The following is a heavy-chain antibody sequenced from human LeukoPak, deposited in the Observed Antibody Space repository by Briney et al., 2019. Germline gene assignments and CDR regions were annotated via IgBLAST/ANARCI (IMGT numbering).Heavy chain of an antibody. J-gene: IGHJ4*02. V-gene: IGHV4-34*01. Sequence: SETLSLTCAVYGGSFSGYYWSWIRQPPGKGLEWIGEINHSGSTNYNPSLMSRVTISVDTSKNQFSLKLSSVTAADTAVYYCARTGGVVVPAALPLDYWGQGTLVTVSS. CDR2: INHSGST. D-gene: IGHD2-2*01. CDR3: ARTGGVVVPAALPLDY. CDR1: GGSFSGYY.